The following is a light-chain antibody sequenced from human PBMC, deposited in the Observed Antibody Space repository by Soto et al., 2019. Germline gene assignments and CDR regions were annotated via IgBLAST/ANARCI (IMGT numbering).Light chain of an antibody. CDR2: DAS. V-gene: IGKV3-11*01. J-gene: IGKJ1*01. CDR1: QSVSSY. Sequence: EIVLTQSPATLSLSPGERATLSCRASQSVSSYLAWYQQKPGQAPRLLIYDASNRATGIPARFSGSGSGTEFTLTITGLQSEDFAVYYCQQYGSSSWTFGQGTKVDIK. CDR3: QQYGSSSWT.